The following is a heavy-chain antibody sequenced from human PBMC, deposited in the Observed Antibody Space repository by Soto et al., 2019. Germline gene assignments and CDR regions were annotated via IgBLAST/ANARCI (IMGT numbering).Heavy chain of an antibody. CDR2: INPSGGST. Sequence: ASVKVSCKASGYTFTSYYMHWVRQAPGQGLEWMGIINPSGGSTSYAQKFQGRVTMTRDTSTSTVYMELSSLRSEDTAVYYCARDGGVDYGDYYYYMDVWGKGTTVTVSS. CDR3: ARDGGVDYGDYYYYMDV. J-gene: IGHJ6*03. D-gene: IGHD4-17*01. CDR1: GYTFTSYY. V-gene: IGHV1-46*03.